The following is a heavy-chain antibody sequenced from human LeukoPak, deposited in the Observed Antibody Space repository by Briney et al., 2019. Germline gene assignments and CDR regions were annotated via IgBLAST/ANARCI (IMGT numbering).Heavy chain of an antibody. CDR2: IGGDGEKT. D-gene: IGHD6-19*01. CDR1: GFTFSSYA. V-gene: IGHV3-23*01. Sequence: GGSLRLSCAASGFTFSSYAMSWVRQAPGKGLEWVSTIGGDGEKTHYADSVKGRFTVSRDNSKNTLYLQMNSLRVEDTAVYSCARTVAGDYWGQGTLVTVSS. CDR3: ARTVAGDY. J-gene: IGHJ4*02.